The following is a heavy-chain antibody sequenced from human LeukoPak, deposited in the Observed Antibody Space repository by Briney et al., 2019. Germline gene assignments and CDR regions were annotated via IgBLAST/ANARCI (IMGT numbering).Heavy chain of an antibody. CDR1: GFTFSSYG. V-gene: IGHV3-33*06. CDR2: IWYYVSNK. D-gene: IGHD3-3*01. J-gene: IGHJ4*02. CDR3: AKAHFWRRSSAFDY. Sequence: GRSLRLSCAASGFTFSSYGMGWGGQAPGKGREGGGVIWYYVSNKPYAASLTGRFTLSRHNSTNTLSLQMNSLRAEDTAVYYCAKAHFWRRSSAFDYWGQGTLVTVSS.